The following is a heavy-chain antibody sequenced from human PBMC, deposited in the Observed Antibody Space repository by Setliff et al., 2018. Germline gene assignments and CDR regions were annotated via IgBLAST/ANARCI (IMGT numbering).Heavy chain of an antibody. CDR1: GGSFSTYY. D-gene: IGHD5-12*01. Sequence: SETLSLTCAVYGGSFSTYYWIWIRQPPGKGLEWIGEINHSGSTNYNPSLKSRVTISVDTSKNQFSLKLSSVTAADTAVYYCATAIVATANNWFDPWGQGTLVTVSS. CDR2: INHSGST. J-gene: IGHJ5*02. CDR3: ATAIVATANNWFDP. V-gene: IGHV4-34*01.